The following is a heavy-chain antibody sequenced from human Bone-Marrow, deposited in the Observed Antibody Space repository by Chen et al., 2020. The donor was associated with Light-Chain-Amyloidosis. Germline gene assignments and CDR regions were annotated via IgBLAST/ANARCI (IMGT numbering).Heavy chain of an antibody. CDR1: GFTFSSYW. CDR3: ARGPGGIQLWLRKQYAFDI. D-gene: IGHD5-18*01. J-gene: IGHJ3*02. Sequence: EVQLVESGGGLVQPGGSLSLSCAASGFTFSSYWMSWVRQAPGKGLEWVANIKQDGSEKYYVDSVKGRFTISRDNAKNSLYLQMNSLRAEDTAVYYCARGPGGIQLWLRKQYAFDIWGQGTMVTVSS. CDR2: IKQDGSEK. V-gene: IGHV3-7*01.